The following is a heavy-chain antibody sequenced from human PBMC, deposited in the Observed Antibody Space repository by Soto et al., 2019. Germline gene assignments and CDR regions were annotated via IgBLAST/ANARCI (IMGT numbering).Heavy chain of an antibody. CDR1: GGSFSGYY. CDR2: INHSGNT. V-gene: IGHV4-34*01. D-gene: IGHD5-12*01. CDR3: ARAGSSASDS. Sequence: SGTLSLTCAAYGGSFSGYYWTRIRQPPGKGLKWIGEINHSGNTNYNPSLKSRVTISVDTSKNQFSLKLSPVTAADTAVYYCARAGSSASDSWGKARMVT. J-gene: IGHJ3*02.